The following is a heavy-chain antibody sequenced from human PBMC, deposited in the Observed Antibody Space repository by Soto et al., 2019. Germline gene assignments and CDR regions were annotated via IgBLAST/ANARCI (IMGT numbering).Heavy chain of an antibody. CDR1: GGSISSYY. CDR2: IYYSGGT. V-gene: IGHV4-59*01. J-gene: IGHJ4*02. Sequence: QVQLQESGPGLVKPSETLSLTCTVSGGSISSYYWRWIRQPPGKGLEWIGYIYYSGGTNYHPSLQSRDPKSVQTPKNPSSLNLSSVTAADTAVYYCARSVWFGELSFDYWGQGTLVTVSS. D-gene: IGHD3-10*01. CDR3: ARSVWFGELSFDY.